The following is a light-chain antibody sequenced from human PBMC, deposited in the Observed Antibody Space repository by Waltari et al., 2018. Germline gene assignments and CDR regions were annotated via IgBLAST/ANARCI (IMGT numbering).Light chain of an antibody. CDR1: SGSLSSTSY. Sequence: QTVVTQEPSLSVSPGGTVTLTCALSSGSLSSTSYASWYQQTPGQAPRTLVYQGDSRPSEVPDRFSGSSLGNKAALTITGAQADDESDYYCLLYMGSGIWVFGGGTKLTVL. J-gene: IGLJ3*02. CDR2: QGD. V-gene: IGLV8-61*01. CDR3: LLYMGSGIWV.